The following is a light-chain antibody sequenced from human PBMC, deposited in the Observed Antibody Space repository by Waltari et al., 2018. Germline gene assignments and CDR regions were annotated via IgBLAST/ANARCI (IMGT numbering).Light chain of an antibody. CDR2: DAS. CDR3: QQRSNWTPHT. CDR1: QRVGSY. Sequence: VLTQSPATLSMSPGDTATRSCRASQRVGSYLAWYQQKPGQPPRLLIYDASNRATGVPARFRGSGSGTEFTLTISSLEAEDFAVYYCQQRSNWTPHTFGQGARLDIK. J-gene: IGKJ2*01. V-gene: IGKV3-11*01.